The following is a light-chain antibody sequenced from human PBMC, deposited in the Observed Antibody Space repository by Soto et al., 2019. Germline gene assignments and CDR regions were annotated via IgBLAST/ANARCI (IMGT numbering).Light chain of an antibody. CDR3: CSYASSTSYV. CDR1: SSDVGGYNF. Sequence: QSVLTQPASVSGSPGQSITISCTGTSSDVGGYNFVTWYQQHPGEAPKLMIHDVSSRASGVPNRFSGSKSGTTASLTISGLHAEDEADYYCCSYASSTSYVFGTGTKVTVL. CDR2: DVS. J-gene: IGLJ1*01. V-gene: IGLV2-14*03.